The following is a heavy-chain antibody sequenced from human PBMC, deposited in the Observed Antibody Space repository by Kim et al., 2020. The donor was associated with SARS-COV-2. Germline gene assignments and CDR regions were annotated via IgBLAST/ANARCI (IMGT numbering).Heavy chain of an antibody. CDR2: IYYSGST. V-gene: IGHV4-59*08. D-gene: IGHD5-12*01. CDR3: ARLQVSPAATILPTPLDN. Sequence: SETLSLTCTVSGGSISSYYWSWIRQPPGKGLEWIGYIYYSGSTNYNPSLKSRVTISVDTSKNQFSLKLSSVTAADTAVYYCARLQVSPAATILPTPLDN. CDR1: GGSISSYY. J-gene: IGHJ5*01.